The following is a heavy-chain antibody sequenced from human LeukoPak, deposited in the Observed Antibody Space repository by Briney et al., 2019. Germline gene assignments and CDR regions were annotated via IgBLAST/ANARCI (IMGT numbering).Heavy chain of an antibody. Sequence: ASVKVSCKASGYTFTSYDINWVRQATGQGLEWMGWMNPNSGNTGYAQKFQGRVTMTRNTSISTAYMELSSLRSEDTAVYYCARLCFGGGYQLLYYYYGMDVWGQGTTVTVSS. J-gene: IGHJ6*02. CDR1: GYTFTSYD. D-gene: IGHD2-2*01. V-gene: IGHV1-8*01. CDR3: ARLCFGGGYQLLYYYYGMDV. CDR2: MNPNSGNT.